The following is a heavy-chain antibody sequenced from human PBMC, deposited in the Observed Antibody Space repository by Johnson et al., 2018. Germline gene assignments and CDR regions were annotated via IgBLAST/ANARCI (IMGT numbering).Heavy chain of an antibody. CDR1: GFSFPGFA. V-gene: IGHV3-23*01. Sequence: VQLQESGGGLVQXGGSLRLXCAASGFSFPGFAMSWVRQAPGQGLEWVSGISGSGGSTYYADSVKGRFPISRDNAKNSLYLQMNSLRAEDTAVYYCARSIVVVPAAAYYYYGMDVWGQGTTVTVSS. CDR3: ARSIVVVPAAAYYYYGMDV. J-gene: IGHJ6*02. D-gene: IGHD2-2*01. CDR2: ISGSGGST.